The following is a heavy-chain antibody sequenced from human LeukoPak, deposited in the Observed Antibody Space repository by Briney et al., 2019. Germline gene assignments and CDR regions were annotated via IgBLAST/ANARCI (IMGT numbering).Heavy chain of an antibody. CDR3: AKEGDSSGWLIHWGYFQH. CDR2: ISYDGGNK. Sequence: GGSLRLSCAASGFTFSSYGMHWVRQAPGKGLEWVAVISYDGGNKYYADSVKGRFTISRDNSKNTLYLQMNSLRAEDTAVYYCAKEGDSSGWLIHWGYFQHWGQGTLVTVSS. CDR1: GFTFSSYG. J-gene: IGHJ1*01. V-gene: IGHV3-30*18. D-gene: IGHD6-19*01.